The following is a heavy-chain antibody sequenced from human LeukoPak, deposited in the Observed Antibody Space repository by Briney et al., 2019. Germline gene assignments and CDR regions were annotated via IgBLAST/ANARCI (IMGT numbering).Heavy chain of an antibody. J-gene: IGHJ4*02. D-gene: IGHD1-26*01. CDR2: ISYDGSNK. CDR3: ARRDGGSYTDPFDY. V-gene: IGHV3-30-3*01. CDR1: GFTFSSYA. Sequence: GGSLRLSCAASGFTFSSYAVHWARQAPGKGLEWVAVISYDGSNKYYADSVKGRFTISRDNSKNTLYLQMNSLRAEDTAVYYCARRDGGSYTDPFDYWGQGTLVTVSS.